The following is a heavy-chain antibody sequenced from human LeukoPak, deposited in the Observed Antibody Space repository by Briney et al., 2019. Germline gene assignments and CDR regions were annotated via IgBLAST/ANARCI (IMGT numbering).Heavy chain of an antibody. CDR1: GYTLIRYY. J-gene: IGHJ6*02. Sequence: ASVKVSCKASGYTLIRYYIHWVRQAPGQGVEWMGWINPNTGDTNYAQDFQGRVTMTRDRSITTAYMELSRLRSDDTALYYCARKREGAYGMDVWGQGTTVTVSS. V-gene: IGHV1-2*02. CDR2: INPNTGDT. D-gene: IGHD1-26*01. CDR3: ARKREGAYGMDV.